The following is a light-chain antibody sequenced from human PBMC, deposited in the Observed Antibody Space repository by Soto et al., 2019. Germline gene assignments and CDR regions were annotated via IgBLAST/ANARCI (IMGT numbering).Light chain of an antibody. Sequence: DIQMTQSPSTLSGSVGDRVTTTCRASQTISSWLAWYQQKPGKAPKLLIYKASHLESGVPSRFSGSGSGTEFTLTISSLQPGDFATYYCQHYNTYPWTFGQGTKVDIK. J-gene: IGKJ1*01. CDR1: QTISSW. V-gene: IGKV1-5*03. CDR2: KAS. CDR3: QHYNTYPWT.